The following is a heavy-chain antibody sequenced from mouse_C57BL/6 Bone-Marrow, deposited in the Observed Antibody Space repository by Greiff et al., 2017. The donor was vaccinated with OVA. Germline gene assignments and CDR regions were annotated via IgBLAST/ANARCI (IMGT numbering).Heavy chain of an antibody. CDR1: GYTFTSYW. D-gene: IGHD1-2*01. CDR3: VKGPHYYGVAYDRGPFDY. V-gene: IGHV1-52*01. CDR2: IDPSDSET. J-gene: IGHJ2*01. Sequence: QVQLQQPGAELVRPGSSVKLSCKASGYTFTSYWMHWVKQRPIQGLEWIGNIDPSDSETHYNQKFKDKATLTVDKSSSTAYMQLSSLTSEDSAVYYCVKGPHYYGVAYDRGPFDYWGQGTTLTVSS.